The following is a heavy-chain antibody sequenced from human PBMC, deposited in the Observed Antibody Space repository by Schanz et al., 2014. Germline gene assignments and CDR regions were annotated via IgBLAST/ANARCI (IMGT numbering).Heavy chain of an antibody. CDR3: AREVGGSFGQHY. CDR2: IKPDGSEK. CDR1: GFTFSAYW. V-gene: IGHV3-7*01. D-gene: IGHD1-26*01. Sequence: VRLVESGGGLVQPGGSLRLSCAASGFTFSAYWMTWVRQAPGKGLDWVGIIKPDGSEKFYVDSVKGRFTISRDNAKNLMYLPLNSLRAEDTAVYYCAREVGGSFGQHYWGQGALVTVSS. J-gene: IGHJ4*02.